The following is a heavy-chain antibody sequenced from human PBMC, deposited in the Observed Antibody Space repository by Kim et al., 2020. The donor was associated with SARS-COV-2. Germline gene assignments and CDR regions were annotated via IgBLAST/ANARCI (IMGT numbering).Heavy chain of an antibody. CDR3: ARHDPQWLRFEGYFDY. J-gene: IGHJ4*02. Sequence: SETLSLTCTVSGGSISSSSYYWGWIRQPPGKGLEWIGSIYYSGSTYYNPSLKSRVTISVDTSKNQFSLTLSSVTAADTAVYYCARHDPQWLRFEGYFDYWGQGTLVTVSS. CDR1: GGSISSSSYY. V-gene: IGHV4-39*01. CDR2: IYYSGST. D-gene: IGHD5-12*01.